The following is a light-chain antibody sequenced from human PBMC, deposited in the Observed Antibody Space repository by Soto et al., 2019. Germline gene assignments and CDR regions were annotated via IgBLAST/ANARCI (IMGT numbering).Light chain of an antibody. V-gene: IGLV1-44*01. CDR1: SSNIGINP. Sequence: QSVLTQPPSASGTPGQRVTISCSGSSSNIGINPVNWYQQLPGTAPKLLIYSNHQRPSGVPERISGSKSGTSAFLAISGLQSEDEADYYCAAWDDSLNAWVFGGGTKLTVL. CDR3: AAWDDSLNAWV. CDR2: SNH. J-gene: IGLJ3*02.